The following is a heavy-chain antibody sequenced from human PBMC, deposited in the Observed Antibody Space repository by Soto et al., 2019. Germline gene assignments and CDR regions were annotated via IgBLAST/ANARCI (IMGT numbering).Heavy chain of an antibody. J-gene: IGHJ6*02. CDR3: AKARRPGGYYYYGMYV. CDR1: GVIFSSYA. V-gene: IGHV3-30*18. CDR2: ISYDENNK. D-gene: IGHD3-10*01. Sequence: QVQLVESGGGVVQPGRSLRVSCAAYGVIFSSYAMHWVRQAPGKGMEWVAVISYDENNKHYADSGTSQFSISRDDSKNTLYLQMDSLRPEDTAIYYSAKARRPGGYYYYGMYVWGQATTVTVSS.